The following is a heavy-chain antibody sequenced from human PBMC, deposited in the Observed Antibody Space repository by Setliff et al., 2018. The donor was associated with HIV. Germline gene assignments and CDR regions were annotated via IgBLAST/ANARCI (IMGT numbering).Heavy chain of an antibody. CDR2: IDSNNGNR. CDR3: VRLTADRTNYYYYMDV. J-gene: IGHJ6*03. Sequence: ASVKVSCKVSGDTFNNYGLNWVRQAPGQGLEWMGWIDSNNGNRNFAQKFRGRVTMTTDISTNTAYMEVRSLSFDDTAVYYCVRLTADRTNYYYYMDVWGKGTTVTVSS. D-gene: IGHD2-8*01. CDR1: GDTFNNYG. V-gene: IGHV1-18*01.